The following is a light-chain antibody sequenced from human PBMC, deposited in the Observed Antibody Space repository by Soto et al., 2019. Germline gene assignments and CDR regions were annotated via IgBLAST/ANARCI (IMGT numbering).Light chain of an antibody. V-gene: IGLV1-47*01. J-gene: IGLJ2*01. Sequence: QPVLTQPPSASGTPGQRVTMSCSGSSSNIGSNFVYWYQHLPGTAPKLLMYRNNQRPSGVPDRFSGSKSGTSASLAISGLRSEDEADYYFAAWDDSLNVVFGGGTKLTVL. CDR3: AAWDDSLNVV. CDR2: RNN. CDR1: SSNIGSNF.